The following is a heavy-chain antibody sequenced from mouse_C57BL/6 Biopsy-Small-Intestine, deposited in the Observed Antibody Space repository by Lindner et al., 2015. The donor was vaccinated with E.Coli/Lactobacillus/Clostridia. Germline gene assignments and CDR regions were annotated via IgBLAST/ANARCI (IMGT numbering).Heavy chain of an antibody. CDR1: GFTFTDYY. D-gene: IGHD1-1*01. J-gene: IGHJ2*01. CDR2: VYPYNGGT. Sequence: VQLQESGPVLVKPGPSVKISCKASGFTFTDYYIHWVKQRHGKSLEWIGLVYPYNGGTSYNQKFKGKATLTVDTSSSTAYMELNSLTSEDSAVYYCARDPYYFSSSGYFDNWGQGTTLTVSS. CDR3: ARDPYYFSSSGYFDN. V-gene: IGHV1-36*01.